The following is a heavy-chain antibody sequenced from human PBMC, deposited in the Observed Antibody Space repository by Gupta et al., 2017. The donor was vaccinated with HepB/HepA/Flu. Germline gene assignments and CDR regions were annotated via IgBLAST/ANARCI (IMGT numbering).Heavy chain of an antibody. CDR1: GSTFGGNA. CDR2: IGTDLRT. Sequence: EVQLLESGGGLVQPGGSLRLSCAASGSTFGGNAMSWVRQAPGKGLEWVSGIGTDLRTHYADSVKGRFTISRDNSKNTVYLQMNSLRAEDTAVYYCAKDLHFWSAMDVWGKGTTVTVSS. V-gene: IGHV3-23*01. J-gene: IGHJ6*03. CDR3: AKDLHFWSAMDV. D-gene: IGHD3-3*02.